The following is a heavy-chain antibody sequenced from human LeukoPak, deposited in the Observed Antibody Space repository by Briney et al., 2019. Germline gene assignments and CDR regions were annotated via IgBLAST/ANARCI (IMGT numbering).Heavy chain of an antibody. CDR3: AKVPSSNSGSGRPPFMDV. CDR2: ISDSGIST. J-gene: IGHJ6*02. Sequence: GGALRLSCAASGFTFNNYAMSWVRQPPGKGREWVSTISDSGISTYYADSVNGRFTISRDNYRNTRYLQMYSLRAEDTCMYYCAKVPSSNSGSGRPPFMDVWGQPTTVAVSS. D-gene: IGHD3-10*01. CDR1: GFTFNNYA. V-gene: IGHV3-23*01.